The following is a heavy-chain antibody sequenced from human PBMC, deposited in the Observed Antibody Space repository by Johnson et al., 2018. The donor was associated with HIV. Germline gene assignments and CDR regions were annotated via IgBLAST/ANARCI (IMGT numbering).Heavy chain of an antibody. V-gene: IGHV3-9*01. CDR2: ISWNSGSI. D-gene: IGHD1-26*01. CDR3: AKDLINSGIDPQAFDI. CDR1: GFTLEDYA. Sequence: VLLVESGGGLVQPGRSLRLSCAASGFTLEDYAMHWVRQTPGQGLEWVSGISWNSGSIGYADSVKGRFTISRDNAKNSLFLQMNSLRAEDTALYYCAKDLINSGIDPQAFDIWGQGTMVTVSS. J-gene: IGHJ3*02.